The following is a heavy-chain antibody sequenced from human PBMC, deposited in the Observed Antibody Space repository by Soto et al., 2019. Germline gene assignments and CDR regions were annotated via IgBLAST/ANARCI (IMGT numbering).Heavy chain of an antibody. Sequence: EVHLLGSGGDLVKPWGSLRLSCEAAGFTFNNFAMSWVRQSPGKGLEWVSTISSDGDLRHYAESVKGRFTISRDNSKSSLFLQMNSLRAEDTALYFCAKVRQRFLDIWTGATNFDSWGQGTLVTVSS. CDR2: ISSDGDLR. CDR3: AKVRQRFLDIWTGATNFDS. CDR1: GFTFNNFA. J-gene: IGHJ4*02. D-gene: IGHD3-9*01. V-gene: IGHV3-23*01.